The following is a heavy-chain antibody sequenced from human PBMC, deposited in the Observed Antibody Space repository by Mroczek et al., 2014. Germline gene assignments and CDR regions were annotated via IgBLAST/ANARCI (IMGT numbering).Heavy chain of an antibody. CDR2: ISGSGGCT. Sequence: QLVGGLGEAWYSLGGSLRLSCAASGFTFSSYAMSWVRQAPGKGLEWVSAISGSGGCTYYADSVKGRFTISRDNSKNTLYLQMNSLRAEDTAVYYCAKDLLGGKDDYDYVWGSYRPDAFDIWGQGTMVTVSS. V-gene: IGHV3-23*01. J-gene: IGHJ3*02. CDR1: GFTFSSYA. D-gene: IGHD3-16*02. CDR3: AKDLLGGKDDYDYVWGSYRPDAFDI.